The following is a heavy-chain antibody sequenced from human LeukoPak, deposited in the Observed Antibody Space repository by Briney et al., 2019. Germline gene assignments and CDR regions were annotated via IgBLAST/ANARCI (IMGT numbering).Heavy chain of an antibody. CDR1: GFTFNSYA. CDR3: AKDSHGMDV. CDR2: ISGSGSST. J-gene: IGHJ6*02. V-gene: IGHV3-23*01. Sequence: PGGSLRLSCAASGFTFNSYAMTWVRQAPGKGLEWVSAISGSGSSTYYADSVKGRFTISRENSKNTLHLQMNSLRAEDTAVYYCAKDSHGMDVWGQGTTVTVSS.